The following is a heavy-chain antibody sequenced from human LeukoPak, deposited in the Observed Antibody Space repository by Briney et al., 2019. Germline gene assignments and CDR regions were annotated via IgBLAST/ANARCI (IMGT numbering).Heavy chain of an antibody. V-gene: IGHV3-21*01. D-gene: IGHD2-15*01. J-gene: IGHJ4*02. CDR2: ISSSSSYI. Sequence: GGSLRLSCAASGFTFSSYSMNWVRQAPGKGLEWVSSISSSSSYIYYADSVKGRFTISRDNAKSSLYLQMNSLRVEDTAVYYCARGGTYRPDYWGQGTLVTVSS. CDR1: GFTFSSYS. CDR3: ARGGTYRPDY.